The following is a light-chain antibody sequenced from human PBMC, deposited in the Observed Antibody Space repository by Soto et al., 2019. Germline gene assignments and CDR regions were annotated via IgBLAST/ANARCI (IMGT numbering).Light chain of an antibody. V-gene: IGKV3-15*01. CDR1: QSVSNN. Sequence: EIVMTQSPATLSVSPGERATLSCRASQSVSNNLAWYQHKPGQAPRLLIYGASSRATGVPARISGSGSGTDFTLTIISLQSEDIAVYYCQQYNNWPPPYTFGQGTKLEIK. CDR3: QQYNNWPPPYT. CDR2: GAS. J-gene: IGKJ2*01.